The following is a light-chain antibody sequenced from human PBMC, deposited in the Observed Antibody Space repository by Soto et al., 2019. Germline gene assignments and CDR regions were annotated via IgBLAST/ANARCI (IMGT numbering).Light chain of an antibody. CDR2: TNN. V-gene: IGLV1-44*01. Sequence: QTVVTQPPSASGTPGQRVTISCSGSTSNIGSHSVNWFQHLPGTAPKLLINTNNQRPSGVPDRFSGYKSGTSASLVISGLQSEDEADYYCATWDDSLKGVFGTGTKLTVL. CDR1: TSNIGSHS. J-gene: IGLJ1*01. CDR3: ATWDDSLKGV.